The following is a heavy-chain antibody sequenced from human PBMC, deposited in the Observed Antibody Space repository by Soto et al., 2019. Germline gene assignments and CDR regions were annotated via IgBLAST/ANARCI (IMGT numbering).Heavy chain of an antibody. Sequence: ASVKVSFKASGYTFTSYGISWLRQAPGQGLEWMGWISAYNGNTNCAQKLQGRVTMTTDTSTSTAYMELRSLRSDDTAVYYCARAPPGYSSSWYPYRNWFDPWGQGTLVTVSS. CDR3: ARAPPGYSSSWYPYRNWFDP. D-gene: IGHD6-13*01. CDR1: GYTFTSYG. J-gene: IGHJ5*02. V-gene: IGHV1-18*01. CDR2: ISAYNGNT.